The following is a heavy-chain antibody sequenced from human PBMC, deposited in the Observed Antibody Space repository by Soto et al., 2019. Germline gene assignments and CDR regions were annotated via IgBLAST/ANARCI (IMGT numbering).Heavy chain of an antibody. D-gene: IGHD2-15*01. Sequence: ASVKVSCKASGYTFTGYYMHWVRQAPGQGLEWMGGINPNSGRTNYAQKIQGRVTITTDESTSTAYMELSSLRSEDTAVYYCARDCSGGSCRPGGYYYYGMDVWGQGTTVTVSS. V-gene: IGHV1-2*02. CDR1: GYTFTGYY. J-gene: IGHJ6*02. CDR2: INPNSGRT. CDR3: ARDCSGGSCRPGGYYYYGMDV.